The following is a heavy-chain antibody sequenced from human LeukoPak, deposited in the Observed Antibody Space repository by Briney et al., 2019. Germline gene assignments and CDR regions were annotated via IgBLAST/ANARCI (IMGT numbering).Heavy chain of an antibody. D-gene: IGHD2-15*01. V-gene: IGHV1-69*05. Sequence: SVKVSCKASGGTFSSYAISWVRQAPGQGLEWMGGIIAIFGTTNYAQKFQGRVTITTDESTSTAYMEMSSLASEDTAVYYCATSGYSSSWYNLWGQGTLVTVSS. CDR2: IIAIFGTT. J-gene: IGHJ5*02. CDR3: ATSGYSSSWYNL. CDR1: GGTFSSYA.